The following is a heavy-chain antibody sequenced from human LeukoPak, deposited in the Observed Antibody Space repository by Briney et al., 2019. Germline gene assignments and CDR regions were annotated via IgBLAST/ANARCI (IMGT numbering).Heavy chain of an antibody. CDR2: IYPGDSDT. CDR3: ARHRVDTVTLSLFDY. V-gene: IGHV5-51*01. Sequence: GESLKISCKGSGYSFTSYWIGWVRQMPGKGLEWMRIIYPGDSDTRYSPSFQGQVTISADKSISTAYLQWSSLKTSDTAMYYCARHRVDTVTLSLFDYWGQGTLVTVSS. J-gene: IGHJ4*02. D-gene: IGHD4-11*01. CDR1: GYSFTSYW.